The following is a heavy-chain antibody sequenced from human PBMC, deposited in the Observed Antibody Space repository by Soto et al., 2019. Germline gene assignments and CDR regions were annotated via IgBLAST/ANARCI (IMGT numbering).Heavy chain of an antibody. J-gene: IGHJ4*02. CDR2: ISYDGSNK. CDR3: AKPSSSYYYDSSGYYDY. CDR1: GFTFSSYG. V-gene: IGHV3-30*18. Sequence: QVQLVESGGGVVQPGRSLRLSCAASGFTFSSYGMHWVRQAPGKGLEWVAVISYDGSNKYYADSVKGRFTISRDNSKNTLYLQMNSLRAEDTAVYYCAKPSSSYYYDSSGYYDYWGQGTLVTVSS. D-gene: IGHD3-22*01.